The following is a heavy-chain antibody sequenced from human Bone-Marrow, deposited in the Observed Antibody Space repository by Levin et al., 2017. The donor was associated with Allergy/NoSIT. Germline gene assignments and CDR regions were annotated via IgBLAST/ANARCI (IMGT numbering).Heavy chain of an antibody. CDR2: INPNTGGT. J-gene: IGHJ4*02. CDR1: GYTFTDYY. Sequence: PWASVKVSCKASGYTFTDYYMHWVRQAPGQGLEWMGWINPNTGGTIYEQKFQGRVTMTRDTSISTAYMELSRLGSDDTALYYCARGDSAGWYVYWGQGSLVTVSS. D-gene: IGHD6-19*01. V-gene: IGHV1-2*02. CDR3: ARGDSAGWYVY.